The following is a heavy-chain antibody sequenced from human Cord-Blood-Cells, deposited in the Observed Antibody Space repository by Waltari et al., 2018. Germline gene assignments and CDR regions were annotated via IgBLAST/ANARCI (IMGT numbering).Heavy chain of an antibody. V-gene: IGHV4-39*01. CDR3: AVATMVRDAFDI. D-gene: IGHD5-12*01. CDR2: IYYSGST. J-gene: IGHJ3*02. CDR1: GGSIRSSSYS. Sequence: QLQLQESGPGLVKPSETLSLTCTVSGGSIRSSSYSWVWIRQPPGKGLEWIGSIYYSGSTYYNPSLKSRVTISVDTSKNQFSLKLSSVTAADTAVYYCAVATMVRDAFDIWGQGTMVTVSS.